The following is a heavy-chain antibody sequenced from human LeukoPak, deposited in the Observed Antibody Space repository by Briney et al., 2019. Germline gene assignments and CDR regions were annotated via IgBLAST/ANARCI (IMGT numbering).Heavy chain of an antibody. CDR2: INPSGGST. Sequence: ASVKVSCKASGGTFSSYAISWVRQAPGQGLEWMGIINPSGGSTSYAQKFQGRVTITADESTSTAYMELSSLRSEDTAVYYCARDHTIFGVVTPPNWFDPWGQGTLVTVSS. V-gene: IGHV1-69*11. J-gene: IGHJ5*02. CDR1: GGTFSSYA. CDR3: ARDHTIFGVVTPPNWFDP. D-gene: IGHD3-3*01.